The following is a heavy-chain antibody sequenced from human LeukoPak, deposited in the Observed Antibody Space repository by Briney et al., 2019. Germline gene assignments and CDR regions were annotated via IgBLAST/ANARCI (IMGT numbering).Heavy chain of an antibody. V-gene: IGHV3-74*01. CDR3: ARADSSIAARLSRSSIFNYYYYMDV. D-gene: IGHD6-6*01. CDR1: GFTFSGHW. J-gene: IGHJ6*03. CDR2: DGSGT. Sequence: GGSLRLSCAVSGFTFSGHWMFWVRQAPGKGLEWVSSDGSGTGYTDSVKGRFTVSRDNARNTLYLQMNSLRAEDTAVYYCARADSSIAARLSRSSIFNYYYYMDVWGKGTTVTVSS.